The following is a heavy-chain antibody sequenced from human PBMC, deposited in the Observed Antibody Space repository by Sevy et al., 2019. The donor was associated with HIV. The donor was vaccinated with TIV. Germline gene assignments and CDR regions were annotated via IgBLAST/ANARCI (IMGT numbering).Heavy chain of an antibody. CDR1: GFTFSSYA. V-gene: IGHV3-23*01. CDR3: AKEGVGYNYDSSGNLDY. CDR2: IGGSGGST. J-gene: IGHJ4*02. Sequence: GGSLRLSCGVSGFTFSSYAMGWVRQAPGKGLEWVSGIGGSGGSTYYADSVKGRFTISRDNSKNTLYLQMTSLRAEDTAVYYCAKEGVGYNYDSSGNLDYWGQGTLVTVSS. D-gene: IGHD3-22*01.